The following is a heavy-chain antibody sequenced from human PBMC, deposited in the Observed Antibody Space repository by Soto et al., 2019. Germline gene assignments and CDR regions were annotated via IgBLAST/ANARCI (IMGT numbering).Heavy chain of an antibody. J-gene: IGHJ4*02. V-gene: IGHV3-23*01. Sequence: EVQLLESGGGLVQPGGSLRLSCAASGFTFSSFDISWVRQAPGKGLEWVSGISGSGGSTYYADSVKGRFTISRDNSRDTLFLQMNSLTADDTAVYYCAKATTNGGWFNPFDSWGQGALVTVSS. CDR3: AKATTNGGWFNPFDS. D-gene: IGHD6-19*01. CDR2: ISGSGGST. CDR1: GFTFSSFD.